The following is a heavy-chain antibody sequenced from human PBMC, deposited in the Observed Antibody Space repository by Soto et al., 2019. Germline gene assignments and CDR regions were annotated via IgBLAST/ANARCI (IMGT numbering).Heavy chain of an antibody. J-gene: IGHJ6*02. Sequence: QVQLQESGPGLVKPSQTLSLTCTVSGGSISSGDYYWSWIRQPPGKGLEWIGYIYYSGSTYYNPSRXRXVXLPXDTSKNQFSLKLSSVTAADTAVYYCASASPVVTDVWGQGTTVTVSS. CDR1: GGSISSGDYY. CDR3: ASASPVVTDV. D-gene: IGHD5-18*01. CDR2: IYYSGST. V-gene: IGHV4-30-4*01.